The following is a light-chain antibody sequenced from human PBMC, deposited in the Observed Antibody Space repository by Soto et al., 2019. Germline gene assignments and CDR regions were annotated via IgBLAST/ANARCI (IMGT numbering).Light chain of an antibody. Sequence: DIQMTQSPSSLSASVGDRVTITCRASQGIGDDLGWYQQKPGKAPKRLIYGTSALQSGVPSRFSGSGSGTEFTLTISSLQPDDFATYYCQHYNSYSEAFGQGTKVDIK. V-gene: IGKV1-17*01. CDR3: QHYNSYSEA. J-gene: IGKJ1*01. CDR1: QGIGDD. CDR2: GTS.